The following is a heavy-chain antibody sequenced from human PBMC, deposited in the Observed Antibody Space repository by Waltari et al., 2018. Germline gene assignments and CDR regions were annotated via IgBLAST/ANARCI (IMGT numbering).Heavy chain of an antibody. J-gene: IGHJ4*02. V-gene: IGHV1-69-2*01. CDR2: VDPEDGET. D-gene: IGHD6-19*01. CDR3: ASPAWYSSLCSY. CDR1: GYTFTDYY. Sequence: EVQLVQSGAEVKKPGATVKISCKASGYTFTDYYMHWMQQAPGKGLEWMGRVDPEDGETIDAEKFHGRVTTTADTATDTAYMGLSSLRAEDTAVYYCASPAWYSSLCSYWGQGTLVTVSS.